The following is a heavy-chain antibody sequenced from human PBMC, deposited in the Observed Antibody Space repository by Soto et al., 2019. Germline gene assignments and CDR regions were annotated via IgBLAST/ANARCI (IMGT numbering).Heavy chain of an antibody. CDR2: MYYSGST. CDR3: ARFSGSYLRD. CDR1: GGSISSGGYY. Sequence: QVQLQESGPGLVKPSQALSLTCTVSGGSISSGGYYWSWVRQHPGKGLEWIAYMYYSGSTYYNPSLKSRVSVSVDTSKNQFSRKLSSVTAADTAVYYCARFSGSYLRDWGQGTLVTVSS. D-gene: IGHD1-26*01. V-gene: IGHV4-31*03. J-gene: IGHJ4*02.